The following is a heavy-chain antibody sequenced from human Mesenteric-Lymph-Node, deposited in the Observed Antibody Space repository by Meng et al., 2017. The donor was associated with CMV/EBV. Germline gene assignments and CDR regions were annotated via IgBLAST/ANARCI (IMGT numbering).Heavy chain of an antibody. V-gene: IGHV5-51*01. Sequence: GESLKISCEGSGYNFGDYWIGWVRHMPGKGLEWLGIIYPGDSATRYSPSFHGRVTISVDRSITTAYLQWSSLKASDTAVYYCARGSGTYPYFDYWGQGTLVTVSS. CDR2: IYPGDSAT. CDR3: ARGSGTYPYFDY. D-gene: IGHD1-26*01. CDR1: GYNFGDYW. J-gene: IGHJ4*02.